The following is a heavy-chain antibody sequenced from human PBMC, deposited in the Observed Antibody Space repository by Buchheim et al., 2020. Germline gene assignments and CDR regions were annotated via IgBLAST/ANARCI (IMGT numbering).Heavy chain of an antibody. J-gene: IGHJ6*02. CDR1: GGSFSGYY. V-gene: IGHV4-34*01. CDR3: ARYELRGHYYYYYGMDV. Sequence: QVQLQQWGAGLLKPSETLSLTCAVYGGSFSGYYWSWIRQPPGKGLEWIGEINPSGSTNYNPSLKSRVTISVDTSKNQFPLTLSAVTAADTAVYYCARYELRGHYYYYYGMDVWGQGTT. CDR2: INPSGST. D-gene: IGHD3-3*01.